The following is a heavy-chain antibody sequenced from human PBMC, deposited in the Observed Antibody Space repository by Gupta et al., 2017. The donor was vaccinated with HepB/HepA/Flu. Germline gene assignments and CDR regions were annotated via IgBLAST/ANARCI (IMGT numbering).Heavy chain of an antibody. CDR3: ARPTNNHGYFLSY. V-gene: IGHV3-21*01. CDR2: ISSSSNYI. Sequence: EAQLVESGGGLVKPGGSLTPSCAASGFPFTTYNMNWVRQAPGKGLEWVSSISSSSNYIYYADSVKGRFTISRDNAKNSLYLQMNGLRAEDTAVYYCARPTNNHGYFLSYWGQGTLVTVSS. CDR1: GFPFTTYN. J-gene: IGHJ4*02. D-gene: IGHD5-18*01.